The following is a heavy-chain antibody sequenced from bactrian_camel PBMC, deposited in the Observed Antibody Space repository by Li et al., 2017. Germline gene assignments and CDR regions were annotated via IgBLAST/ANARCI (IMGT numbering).Heavy chain of an antibody. Sequence: VQLVESGGGSVQAGGSLTLSCVFSEYTYTTYAMGWFRQAPGKEREGIAGIGSEGTTAYAEAVMGRFTISGDNTKTTVYLQMNDLKPEDTGVYYCGGAAETSYGDDSCPEYRYTGQGTQVTVS. D-gene: IGHD1*01. CDR2: IGSEGTT. J-gene: IGHJ4*01. V-gene: IGHV3S53*01. CDR1: EYTYTTYA.